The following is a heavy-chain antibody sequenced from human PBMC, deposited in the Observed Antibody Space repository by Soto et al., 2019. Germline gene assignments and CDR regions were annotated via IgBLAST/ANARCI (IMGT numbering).Heavy chain of an antibody. J-gene: IGHJ5*02. CDR2: IIPILGIA. V-gene: IGHV1-69*02. CDR1: GGTFSSYT. CDR3: AGYRYCSSTSCRRFWFDP. Sequence: ASVKVSCKASGGTFSSYTISWVRQAPGQGLEWMGRIIPILGIANYAQKFQGRVTITADKSTSTAYMELSSLRSEDTAVYYCAGYRYCSSTSCRRFWFDPWGQGTLVTVSS. D-gene: IGHD2-2*01.